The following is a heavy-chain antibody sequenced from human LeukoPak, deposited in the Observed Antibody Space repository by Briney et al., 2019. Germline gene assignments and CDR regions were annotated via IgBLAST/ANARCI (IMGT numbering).Heavy chain of an antibody. D-gene: IGHD6-19*01. Sequence: GESLKISCKASGNSFTNYWIGWVRQMPGKGLEWMGIIYPDDSDTRYSPSFQGQVTISVDKSISTAYLQWSSLKASDTAMYYCASLPRGSSGWNYFDYRGQGTLVTVSS. V-gene: IGHV5-51*01. CDR3: ASLPRGSSGWNYFDY. CDR2: IYPDDSDT. J-gene: IGHJ4*02. CDR1: GNSFTNYW.